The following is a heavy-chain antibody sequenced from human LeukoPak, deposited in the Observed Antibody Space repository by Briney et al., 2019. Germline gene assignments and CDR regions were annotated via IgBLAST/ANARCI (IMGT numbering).Heavy chain of an antibody. Sequence: GGSLRLSCAASGFTFDDYGMSWVRQAPGKGLEWVSGINWNGGSTGYADSLKGRFTIFRDNAKNFLELQMNSLRAEEKALYYCARGTEPTWMLETFDIWGQGTMVTVSS. D-gene: IGHD1-14*01. CDR1: GFTFDDYG. J-gene: IGHJ3*02. CDR2: INWNGGST. CDR3: ARGTEPTWMLETFDI. V-gene: IGHV3-20*04.